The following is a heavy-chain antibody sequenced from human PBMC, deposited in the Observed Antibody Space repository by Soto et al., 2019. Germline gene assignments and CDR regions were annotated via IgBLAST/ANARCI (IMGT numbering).Heavy chain of an antibody. D-gene: IGHD6-19*01. CDR1: GFTFSNYA. J-gene: IGHJ4*02. Sequence: EVQLLESGGGLVQPGGSLRLSCAASGFTFSNYAMIWVRQSPGKGLECVSSISGSGGTTYYADSVKGRFTVSRDNSKNTLYRQMESLRAEDTAVYYCAKDLDSSGADDWGQGTLVTVSS. V-gene: IGHV3-23*01. CDR2: ISGSGGTT. CDR3: AKDLDSSGADD.